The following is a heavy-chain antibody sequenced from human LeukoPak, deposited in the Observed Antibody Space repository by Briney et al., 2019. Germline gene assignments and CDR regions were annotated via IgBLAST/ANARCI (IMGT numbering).Heavy chain of an antibody. D-gene: IGHD3-3*01. CDR2: AYHSGST. CDR1: GGSISSSAW. CDR3: ARLLGWSGPINWFDP. Sequence: SETLSLTCAVSGGSISSSAWWWWVRQPPGKGLEWIGIAYHSGSTNYTSFLKSRVTISVDKSKNQFSLKLTSATAADTAVYYCARLLGWSGPINWFDPWGRGTLVTVSS. V-gene: IGHV4-4*02. J-gene: IGHJ5*02.